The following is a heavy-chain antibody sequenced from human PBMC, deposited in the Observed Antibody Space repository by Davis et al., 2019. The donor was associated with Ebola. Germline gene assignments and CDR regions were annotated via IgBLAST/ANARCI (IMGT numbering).Heavy chain of an antibody. D-gene: IGHD3-3*01. Sequence: SETLSLTCTVSGGSVSSGSYYWSWIRQPPGKGLEWIGYIYYSGSTNYNPSLKSRVTISVDTSKNQFSLKLSSVTAADTAVYYCARLAFWSGYSYYYYMDVWGKGTTVTVSS. CDR3: ARLAFWSGYSYYYYMDV. V-gene: IGHV4-61*01. CDR1: GGSVSSGSYY. J-gene: IGHJ6*03. CDR2: IYYSGST.